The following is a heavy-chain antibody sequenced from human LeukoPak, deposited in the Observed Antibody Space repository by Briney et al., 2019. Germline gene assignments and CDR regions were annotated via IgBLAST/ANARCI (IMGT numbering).Heavy chain of an antibody. Sequence: GGSLRLSCSASGYTFSSYAMHWVRQAPGKGLEYVSSISSNGGRTYYADSVKGRFTISRDNSKNTLYLQMSSLRAEDTAVYYCVKGFDTAMAYFDYWGQGTLVTVSS. D-gene: IGHD5-18*01. J-gene: IGHJ4*02. CDR2: ISSNGGRT. CDR1: GYTFSSYA. V-gene: IGHV3-64D*09. CDR3: VKGFDTAMAYFDY.